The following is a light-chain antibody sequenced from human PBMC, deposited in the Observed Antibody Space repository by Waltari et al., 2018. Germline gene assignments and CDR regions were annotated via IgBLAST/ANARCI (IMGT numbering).Light chain of an antibody. J-gene: IGKJ2*01. CDR2: WAS. V-gene: IGKV4-1*01. CDR3: QQYYSSPNT. CDR1: QNVFHTNDKNY. Sequence: DIVMTQSPDSLAVSLGERAVINCKSSQNVFHTNDKNYLAWYQQKPGQPPKLLIYWASTRESGVPDRFSGSGSGTDFTLAISSLQPEDVAVYYCQQYYSSPNTFGQGTKVEIK.